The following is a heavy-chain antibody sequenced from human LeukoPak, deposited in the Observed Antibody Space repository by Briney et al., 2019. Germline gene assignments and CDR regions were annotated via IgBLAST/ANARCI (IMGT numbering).Heavy chain of an antibody. CDR1: GGSISSYY. CDR3: ARVRDYDFWSGPDAYYFDY. J-gene: IGHJ4*02. V-gene: IGHV4-59*01. CDR2: IYYSGST. D-gene: IGHD3-3*01. Sequence: KPSETLSLTCTVSGGSISSYYWSWIREPPGKGLERIGYIYYSGSTNYNPSLKSRVTISVDTSKNQFSLKLSSVTAADTAVYYCARVRDYDFWSGPDAYYFDYWGQGTLVTVSS.